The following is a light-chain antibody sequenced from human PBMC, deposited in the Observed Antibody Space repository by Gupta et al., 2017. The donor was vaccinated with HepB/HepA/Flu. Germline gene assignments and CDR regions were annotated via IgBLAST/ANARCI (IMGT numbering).Light chain of an antibody. Sequence: EIVMTQSPATLSVSPGERATLSCRASQSVSSNLAWYQQKPGQAPRLLIYGASTSVTGIPARFSGSGSGTEFTLTISSLLSEDFAVYYCQQYNNWARTFGQGTKVEIK. J-gene: IGKJ1*01. CDR1: QSVSSN. CDR3: QQYNNWART. V-gene: IGKV3-15*01. CDR2: GAS.